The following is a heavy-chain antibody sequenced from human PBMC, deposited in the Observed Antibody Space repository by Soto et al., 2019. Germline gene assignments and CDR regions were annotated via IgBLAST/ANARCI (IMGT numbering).Heavy chain of an antibody. J-gene: IGHJ4*02. V-gene: IGHV3-30*03. CDR3: ARDRARAAASALMGASDS. CDR1: GFTFSNYG. D-gene: IGHD6-13*01. Sequence: QVQLVESGGGVVQPGRSLRLSCAASGFTFSNYGMHWVRQAPGKWLEWVAVISYDGSNKYYVDSVKGRFTISRDNSKNTLYLQIDSLRVEDTAVYYCARDRARAAASALMGASDSWGQGTLVTVSS. CDR2: ISYDGSNK.